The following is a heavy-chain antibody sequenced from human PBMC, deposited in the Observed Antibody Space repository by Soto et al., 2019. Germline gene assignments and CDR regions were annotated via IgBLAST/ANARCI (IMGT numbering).Heavy chain of an antibody. J-gene: IGHJ6*02. CDR2: ISSSSSYI. CDR3: AREGAYSSSYNYYYGMEG. CDR1: GFTFSSDS. V-gene: IGHV3-21*01. D-gene: IGHD6-6*01. Sequence: PWGSPRLSCAASGFTFSSDSMNWFRQAPGKGLEWVSSISSSSSYIYYADSVKGRFTISRDNAKNSLYLQMNSLRAEDTAVYYCAREGAYSSSYNYYYGMEGWGQGTTGKVSS.